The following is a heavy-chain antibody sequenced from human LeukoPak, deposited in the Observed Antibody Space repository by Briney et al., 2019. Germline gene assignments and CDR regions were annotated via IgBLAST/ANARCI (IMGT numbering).Heavy chain of an antibody. CDR2: ISSGSRYI. CDR3: ARQYGRYFDY. V-gene: IGHV3-21*01. J-gene: IGHJ4*02. Sequence: PGGSLRLSCAASGFTFSNYSMNWVRQAPGKGMEWVSSISSGSRYIYYADSVKGRFTISRDNAKNSLYLQMNSLRAEDTAVYYCARQYGRYFDYWAQGTLVTVSP. D-gene: IGHD4-17*01. CDR1: GFTFSNYS.